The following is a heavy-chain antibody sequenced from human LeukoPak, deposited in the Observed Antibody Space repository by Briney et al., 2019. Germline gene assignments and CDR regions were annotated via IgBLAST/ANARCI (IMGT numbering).Heavy chain of an antibody. D-gene: IGHD3-3*01. Sequence: PGGSLRLSCAASGFTFDDYAMHWVRQAPGKGLEWVSGISWNSGSIGYADSVKGRFTISRDNAKNSLYLQMGSLRAEDMAVYYCARGLRFLEWYFDYWGQGTLVTVSS. CDR1: GFTFDDYA. CDR2: ISWNSGSI. J-gene: IGHJ4*02. V-gene: IGHV3-9*03. CDR3: ARGLRFLEWYFDY.